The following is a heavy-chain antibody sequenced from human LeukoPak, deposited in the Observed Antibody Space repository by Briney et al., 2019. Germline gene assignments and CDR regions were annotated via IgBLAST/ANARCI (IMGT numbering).Heavy chain of an antibody. V-gene: IGHV4-4*07. Sequence: PSETLSLTCTVSGGSINSYYWGWIRQPAGKGLEWIGRIHSSGTINYNPSLKSRVTMSVDTSKNQFSLKLSSVTAADTAVYYCARDGYHYDSSGYYSLDYWGQGTLVTVSS. J-gene: IGHJ4*02. CDR3: ARDGYHYDSSGYYSLDY. CDR2: IHSSGTI. CDR1: GGSINSYY. D-gene: IGHD3-22*01.